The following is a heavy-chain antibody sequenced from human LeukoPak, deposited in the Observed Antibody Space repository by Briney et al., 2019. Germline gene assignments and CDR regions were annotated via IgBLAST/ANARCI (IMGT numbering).Heavy chain of an antibody. D-gene: IGHD3-9*01. CDR2: IKQDGSEK. CDR3: ARGHTYYDILTGYKLIEY. J-gene: IGHJ4*02. V-gene: IGHV3-7*01. CDR1: GFTFSSYW. Sequence: GGSLRLSCAASGFTFSSYWMSWVRQAPGKGLEWVANIKQDGSEKYYVDSVKGRFTISRDNAKNSLYLQMNSLRAEDTAVYYCARGHTYYDILTGYKLIEYWGQGTLVTVSS.